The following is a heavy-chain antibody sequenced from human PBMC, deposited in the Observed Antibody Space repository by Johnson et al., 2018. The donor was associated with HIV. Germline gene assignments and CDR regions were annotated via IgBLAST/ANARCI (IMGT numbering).Heavy chain of an antibody. D-gene: IGHD1-26*01. V-gene: IGHV3-20*04. Sequence: VQLVESGGGVVRPGGSLRLSCAASGFTFDDYGMSWVRQAPGKGLEWVSGINWNGGRTGYADSVKCRFTISRDNAKNSLYLQMNSLGAEDTALYYCTRTLKWGLGLPDWDAFDIWGQGTMVTVFS. CDR1: GFTFDDYG. CDR2: INWNGGRT. J-gene: IGHJ3*02. CDR3: TRTLKWGLGLPDWDAFDI.